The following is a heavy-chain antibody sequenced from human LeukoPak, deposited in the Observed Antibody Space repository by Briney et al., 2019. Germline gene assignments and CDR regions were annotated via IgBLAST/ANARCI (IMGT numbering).Heavy chain of an antibody. D-gene: IGHD6-13*01. V-gene: IGHV1-24*01. Sequence: ASVKVSCTVSGYTLTELSMHWVRQAPGKGLEWMGGFDPEDGETIYAQKFQGRVTMTEDTSTDTAYMELSSLRSEDTAVYYCATGDSSSWYYAFDIWGQGTMVTVSS. J-gene: IGHJ3*02. CDR2: FDPEDGET. CDR1: GYTLTELS. CDR3: ATGDSSSWYYAFDI.